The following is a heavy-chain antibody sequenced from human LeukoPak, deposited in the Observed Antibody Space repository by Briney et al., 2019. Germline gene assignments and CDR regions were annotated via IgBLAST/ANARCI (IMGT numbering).Heavy chain of an antibody. D-gene: IGHD1-1*01. CDR1: GFTFSSHG. CDR2: VSGSGDYT. CDR3: TTDDNWNAGIDY. V-gene: IGHV3-23*01. Sequence: PGGSLRLSCAASGFTFSSHGMSWVRQAPGKGLEWVSTVSGSGDYTYYADSVKGRFTISRDNSKNTLYLQMNSLRAEDTAVYYCTTDDNWNAGIDYWGQGTLVTVSS. J-gene: IGHJ4*02.